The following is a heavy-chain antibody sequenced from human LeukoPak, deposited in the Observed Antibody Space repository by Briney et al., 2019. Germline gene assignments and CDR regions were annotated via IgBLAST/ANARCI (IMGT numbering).Heavy chain of an antibody. Sequence: GGSLRLSCAASGFSFSTYAMSWVRQIPGKGLEWVSAISGSDPGTYYADSVKGRFTISRVNSRNTLYLQMNRLRVEDTAVYYCAKGSRGSCRGAYCYSFDNWGQGAVVTVSS. CDR1: GFSFSTYA. CDR2: ISGSDPGT. D-gene: IGHD2-21*02. J-gene: IGHJ4*02. V-gene: IGHV3-23*01. CDR3: AKGSRGSCRGAYCYSFDN.